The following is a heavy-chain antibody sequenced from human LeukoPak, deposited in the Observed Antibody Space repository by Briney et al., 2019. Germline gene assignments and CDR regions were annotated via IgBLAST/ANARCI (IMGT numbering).Heavy chain of an antibody. Sequence: GGSLRLSCAASGFTFSDYYMSWLRQAPGKGLEWVSYISSSGSTIYYADSVKGRFTISRDNAKNSLYLQMNSLRAEDTAVYYCAKDRRYYGSGSYYNPIFDYWGQGTLVTVSS. CDR2: ISSSGSTI. CDR3: AKDRRYYGSGSYYNPIFDY. J-gene: IGHJ4*02. CDR1: GFTFSDYY. V-gene: IGHV3-11*01. D-gene: IGHD3-10*01.